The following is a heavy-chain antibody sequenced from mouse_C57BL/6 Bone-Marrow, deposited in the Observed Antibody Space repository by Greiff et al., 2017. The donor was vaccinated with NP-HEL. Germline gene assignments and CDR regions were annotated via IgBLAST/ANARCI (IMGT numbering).Heavy chain of an antibody. Sequence: QVQLQQPGAELVRPGASVKLSCKASGYTFTSYWMHWVKQRPGQGLEWIGVIDPSDSYTNYNQKFKGKATLTVDTSSSTAYMQISRLTSEDSAVYSGARPADYKAWFAYGGQGTLVTVSA. CDR1: GYTFTSYW. J-gene: IGHJ3*01. V-gene: IGHV1-59*01. CDR2: IDPSDSYT. D-gene: IGHD2-12*01. CDR3: ARPADYKAWFAY.